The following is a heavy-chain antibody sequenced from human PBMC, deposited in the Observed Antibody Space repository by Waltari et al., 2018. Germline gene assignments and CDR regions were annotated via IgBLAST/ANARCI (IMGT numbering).Heavy chain of an antibody. Sequence: QVQLQQWGAGLLKPSETLSLTCAVYGGSFSGYYWGWIRQPPGKGLEWIGEINKRGSTNYNPTLRSRVIISGGTFKNQFSVKLSSVTAADTDVYDCARGRAGYWGQGTLVTVSS. CDR3: ARGRAGY. V-gene: IGHV4-34*01. D-gene: IGHD6-13*01. J-gene: IGHJ4*02. CDR2: INKRGST. CDR1: GGSFSGYY.